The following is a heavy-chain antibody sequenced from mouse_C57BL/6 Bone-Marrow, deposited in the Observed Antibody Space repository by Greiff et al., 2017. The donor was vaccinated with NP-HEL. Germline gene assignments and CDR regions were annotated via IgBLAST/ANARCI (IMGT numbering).Heavy chain of an antibody. J-gene: IGHJ4*01. CDR2: IYPRSGNT. V-gene: IGHV1-81*01. CDR1: GYTFTSYG. CDR3: ARLYIYYDYPAYALDY. D-gene: IGHD2-4*01. Sequence: VQLQQSGAELARPGASVKLSCKASGYTFTSYGISWVKQRTGQGLEWIGEIYPRSGNTYYNEKFKGKATLTADKSSSTAYMELRSLTSEDSAVYYCARLYIYYDYPAYALDYWGQGTTVTASS.